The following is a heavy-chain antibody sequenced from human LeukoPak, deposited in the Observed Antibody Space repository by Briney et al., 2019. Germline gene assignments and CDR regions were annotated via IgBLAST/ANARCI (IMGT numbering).Heavy chain of an antibody. CDR3: ARDEMDSSGWYYFDY. D-gene: IGHD6-19*01. J-gene: IGHJ4*02. Sequence: SETLSLTCTVSGGSISSYYWSWIRQPPGKGLEWIGYIYYSGSTNYNPSLKSRVTISVDTSKNQFSLKLSSVTAADTAVYYCARDEMDSSGWYYFDYWGQGTLVTVSS. CDR1: GGSISSYY. V-gene: IGHV4-59*01. CDR2: IYYSGST.